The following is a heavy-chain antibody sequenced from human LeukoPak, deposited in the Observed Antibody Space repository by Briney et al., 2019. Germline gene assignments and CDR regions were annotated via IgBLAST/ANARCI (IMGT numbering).Heavy chain of an antibody. CDR1: GGSISSAAYY. D-gene: IGHD6-13*01. Sequence: PSETLSLTCTVSGGSISSAAYYWGWVRQPPAKGLDWIGSIYYTGTTYYSPSPQTRATLSFDTSKNQFSLKLTSVTATDTAVYFCARRPIAAGNNWFDPWGQGTLVTISS. J-gene: IGHJ5*02. CDR3: ARRPIAAGNNWFDP. CDR2: IYYTGTT. V-gene: IGHV4-39*01.